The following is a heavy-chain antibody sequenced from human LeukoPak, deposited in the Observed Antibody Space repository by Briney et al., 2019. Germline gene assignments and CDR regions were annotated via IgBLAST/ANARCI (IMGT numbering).Heavy chain of an antibody. CDR2: ISYDGSNK. CDR1: GFTFSSYA. CDR3: ARGYLGYCSSTSCPPSFDY. Sequence: GGSLRLSCAASGFTFSSYAMHWVRQAPGKGLEWVAVISYDGSNKYYADSVKGRFTISRDNSKNTPYLQMNSLRAEDTAVYYCARGYLGYCSSTSCPPSFDYWGQGTLVTVSS. D-gene: IGHD2-2*01. V-gene: IGHV3-30*04. J-gene: IGHJ4*02.